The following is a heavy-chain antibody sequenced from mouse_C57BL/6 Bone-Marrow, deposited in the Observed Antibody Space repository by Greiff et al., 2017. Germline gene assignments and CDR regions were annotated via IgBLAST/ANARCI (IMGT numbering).Heavy chain of an antibody. J-gene: IGHJ3*01. CDR2: IDPEDGET. CDR3: ARTRSYGSPWFAY. V-gene: IGHV14-2*01. D-gene: IGHD1-1*01. CDR1: GFNIKDYY. Sequence: EVQLVESGAELVKPGASVKLSCTASGFNIKDYYMHWVKQRTEQGLEWIGRIDPEDGETKYAPKFQGKATITADNSSNTASLQLSSLTSADTAVYYCARTRSYGSPWFAYWGQGTLVTVSA.